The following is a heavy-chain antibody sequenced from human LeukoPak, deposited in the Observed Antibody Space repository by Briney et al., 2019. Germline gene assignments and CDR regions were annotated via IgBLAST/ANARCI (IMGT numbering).Heavy chain of an antibody. D-gene: IGHD2-21*02. CDR2: ISGSGGNT. CDR1: GFSFSNYA. V-gene: IGHV3-23*01. Sequence: GGSLRLSCGASGFSFSNYAMSWVRQAPGKGLEWLSVISGSGGNTHYADSVKGRLTISRDTSKNTLYLQIDSLTTDDTAIYYCARRTITAGGDCLDYWGQGTLITVSS. J-gene: IGHJ4*02. CDR3: ARRTITAGGDCLDY.